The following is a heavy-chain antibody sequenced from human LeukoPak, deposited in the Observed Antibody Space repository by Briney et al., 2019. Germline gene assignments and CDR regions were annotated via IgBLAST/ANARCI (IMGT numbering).Heavy chain of an antibody. Sequence: ASVKVSCKASGYTFTGYYMHWVRQAPGQGLEWMGWINPNSGGTNYAQKFQGRVTMTRDTSISTAYMELSRLRFDDTAVYYCARVPLYYYYGMDVWGQGTTVTVSS. J-gene: IGHJ6*02. CDR2: INPNSGGT. CDR3: ARVPLYYYYGMDV. CDR1: GYTFTGYY. V-gene: IGHV1-2*02.